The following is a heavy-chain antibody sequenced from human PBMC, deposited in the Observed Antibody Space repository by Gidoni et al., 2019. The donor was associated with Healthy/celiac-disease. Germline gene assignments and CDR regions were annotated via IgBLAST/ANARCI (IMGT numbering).Heavy chain of an antibody. CDR3: AREGSYYVFDY. V-gene: IGHV3-30*01. J-gene: IGHJ4*02. D-gene: IGHD1-26*01. CDR2: ISYDGSNK. CDR1: GFTFSSYA. Sequence: QVQLVESGGGVVQPGRSLRLSCAASGFTFSSYAMHWVRQAPGKGLEWVAVISYDGSNKYYADSVKGRFTISRDNSKNTLYLQMNSLRAEDTAVYYCAREGSYYVFDYWGQGTLVTVSS.